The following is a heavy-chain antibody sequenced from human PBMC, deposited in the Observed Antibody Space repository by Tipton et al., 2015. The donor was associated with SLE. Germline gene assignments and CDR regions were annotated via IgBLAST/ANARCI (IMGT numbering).Heavy chain of an antibody. CDR3: ARSVWWLPPDYYYYMDV. Sequence: QLVQSGPEVKKPGESLKISCKGSGYSFISYWIGWVRQMPGKGLEWMGIIYPGDSDTRYSPAFQGQVTISADKSISTAYLQVSSLKASDTAMYYCARSVWWLPPDYYYYMDVWVKGTAVTVSS. V-gene: IGHV5-51*03. CDR2: IYPGDSDT. CDR1: GYSFISYW. J-gene: IGHJ6*03. D-gene: IGHD5-12*01.